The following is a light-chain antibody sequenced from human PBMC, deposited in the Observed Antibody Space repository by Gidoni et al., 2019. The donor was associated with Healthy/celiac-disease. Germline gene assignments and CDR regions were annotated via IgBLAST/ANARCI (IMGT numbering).Light chain of an antibody. J-gene: IGLJ2*01. V-gene: IGLV1-44*01. CDR2: SNN. Sequence: SVLTQPPSASGTPGHRVTISCSGSSSNIGSNNVNWYQQLPGTAPKLLIYSNNQRPSGVPDRFSGSKSGTSASLAISGLQSEDEADYYCAAWDDSLNGPVFGGGTKLTVL. CDR1: SSNIGSNN. CDR3: AAWDDSLNGPV.